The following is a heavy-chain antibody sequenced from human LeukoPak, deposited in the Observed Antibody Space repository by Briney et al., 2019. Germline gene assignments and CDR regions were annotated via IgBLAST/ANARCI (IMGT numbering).Heavy chain of an antibody. D-gene: IGHD2-15*01. CDR3: ARINCSGDTCYDYFVG. CDR1: PVTFGTSA. Sequence: RAGRSLRPSCAGSPVTFGTSAMSWVRQAPGKGLEWGSAVSVGGANTYYAHSVEGRFTISRDNSKDTLDLHMDSRRVEDTAQYFCARINCSGDTCYDYFVGWGQGTLVTVSS. V-gene: IGHV3-23*01. J-gene: IGHJ4*02. CDR2: VSVGGANT.